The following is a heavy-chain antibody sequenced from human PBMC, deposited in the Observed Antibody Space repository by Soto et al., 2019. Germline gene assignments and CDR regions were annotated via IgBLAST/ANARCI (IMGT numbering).Heavy chain of an antibody. D-gene: IGHD6-19*01. CDR1: GGSISSGDYY. CDR2: IYYSGST. J-gene: IGHJ5*02. V-gene: IGHV4-30-4*01. Sequence: LTCTVSGGSISSGDYYWSLIRQPPGKGLEWIGYIYYSGSTYYNPSLKSRVTISVDTSKNQFSLKLSSVTAADTAVYYCARATAVARFAPWGQGTLITVYS. CDR3: ARATAVARFAP.